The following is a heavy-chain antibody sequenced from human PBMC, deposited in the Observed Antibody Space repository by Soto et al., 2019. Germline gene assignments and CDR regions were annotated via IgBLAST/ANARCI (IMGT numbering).Heavy chain of an antibody. D-gene: IGHD1-26*01. CDR3: ARDGYYAGAFDY. V-gene: IGHV1-18*01. CDR2: ISAYNGNT. Sequence: ASVKVSCKASGYTFTSYGISWVRQAPGQGLELMGWISAYNGNTNYAQKLQGRVTMTTDTSTSTAYMELRSLRSVDTAVYYCARDGYYAGAFDYWGQGTLVTVSS. J-gene: IGHJ4*02. CDR1: GYTFTSYG.